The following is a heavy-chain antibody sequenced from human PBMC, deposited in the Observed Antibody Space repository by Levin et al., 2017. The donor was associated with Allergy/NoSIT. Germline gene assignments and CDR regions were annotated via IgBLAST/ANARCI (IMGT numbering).Heavy chain of an antibody. CDR2: IWYDGSNI. D-gene: IGHD2-15*01. Sequence: PGESLKISCAASGFSFSTHGMHWVRQAPGKGLEWVAVIWYDGSNIDYADSVKGRFTISRDNRKNTLYLQMNSLRAADTAVYYCAKDWGDCDGGCCYIYDHWGQGTLVTVSS. V-gene: IGHV3-33*06. J-gene: IGHJ5*02. CDR1: GFSFSTHG. CDR3: AKDWGDCDGGCCYIYDH.